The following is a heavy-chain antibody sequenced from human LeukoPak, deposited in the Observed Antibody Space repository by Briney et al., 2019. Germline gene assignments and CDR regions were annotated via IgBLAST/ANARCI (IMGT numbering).Heavy chain of an antibody. CDR3: ARDNLEASWGSPGDY. V-gene: IGHV1-2*02. D-gene: IGHD2-2*01. CDR1: GYTFTDYY. J-gene: IGHJ4*02. CDR2: INPNSGGT. Sequence: ASVKVSCKACGYTFTDYYLHWVQQAPGQGLEWMGWINPNSGGTNYAQKFQGRVTLTRDTSMSTAYMEISRLTSDDTAVYYCARDNLEASWGSPGDYWGQGTLVTVSS.